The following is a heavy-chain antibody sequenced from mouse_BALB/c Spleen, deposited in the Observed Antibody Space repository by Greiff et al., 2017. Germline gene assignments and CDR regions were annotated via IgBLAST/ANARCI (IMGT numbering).Heavy chain of an antibody. CDR3: ARKGSSYYWYFDV. J-gene: IGHJ1*01. V-gene: IGHV5-12-1*01. Sequence: EVQRVESGGGLVKPGGSLKLSCAASGFAFSSYDMSWVRQTPEKRLEWVAYISSGGGSTYYPDTVKGRFTISRDNAKNTLYLQMSSLKSEDTAMYYCARKGSSYYWYFDVWGAGTTVTVSS. CDR1: GFAFSSYD. D-gene: IGHD1-1*01. CDR2: ISSGGGST.